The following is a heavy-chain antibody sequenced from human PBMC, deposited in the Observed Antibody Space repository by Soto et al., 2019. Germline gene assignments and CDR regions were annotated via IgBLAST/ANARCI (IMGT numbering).Heavy chain of an antibody. Sequence: QMQLVESGGGVVQPGRSLRLSCAASGFTFSSYAMHWVRQAPGKGLEWVAVISYDGSNKYYADSVKGRFIISRDNSKNTLYLQMNSLRAEDTAVYYCAGGCTNGVCALDYWGQGTLVTVSS. V-gene: IGHV3-30-3*01. J-gene: IGHJ4*02. CDR2: ISYDGSNK. CDR1: GFTFSSYA. CDR3: AGGCTNGVCALDY. D-gene: IGHD2-8*01.